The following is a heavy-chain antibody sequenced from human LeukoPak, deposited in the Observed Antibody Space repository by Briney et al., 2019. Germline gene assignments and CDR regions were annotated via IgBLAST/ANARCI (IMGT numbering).Heavy chain of an antibody. CDR1: GYTFSRYG. D-gene: IGHD2-15*01. Sequence: ASVRVSCKASGYTFSRYGITWVRQAPGQGLEWVAWISAYNGNTNYAHSVQGRLTMTTDISTSTAYMDLRSLRSDDTAVYYCARNRYCSGGSCYSLYYYMDVWGKGTTVTVSS. CDR3: ARNRYCSGGSCYSLYYYMDV. V-gene: IGHV1-18*01. J-gene: IGHJ6*03. CDR2: ISAYNGNT.